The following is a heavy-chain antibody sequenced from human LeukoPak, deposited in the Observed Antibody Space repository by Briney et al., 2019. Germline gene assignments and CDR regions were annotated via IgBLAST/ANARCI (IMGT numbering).Heavy chain of an antibody. CDR1: GGSISSYY. Sequence: SETLSLTCTVSGGSISSYYWSWIRQPPGKGLEWIGYIYYSGSTNYNPSLKSRVTISVDTSKNQFSLKLSSVTAADTAVYYCARDKGNNWFDPWGQGTLVTVSS. CDR2: IYYSGST. J-gene: IGHJ5*02. V-gene: IGHV4-59*01. CDR3: ARDKGNNWFDP.